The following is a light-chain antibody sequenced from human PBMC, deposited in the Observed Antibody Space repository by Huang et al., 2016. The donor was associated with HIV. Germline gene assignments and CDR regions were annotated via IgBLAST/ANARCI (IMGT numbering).Light chain of an antibody. V-gene: IGKV1-5*03. CDR1: QSIGTW. CDR3: QQYNSYSGK. CDR2: QAS. J-gene: IGKJ1*01. Sequence: DIQMTQYPSALSASVGDRVTITCRASQSIGTWLAWYQQKPGKPPKLLIYQASTLQGGVPSRFGGGGSGTEFTLTISSLRPDDFATYFCQQYNSYSGKFGQGTKVE.